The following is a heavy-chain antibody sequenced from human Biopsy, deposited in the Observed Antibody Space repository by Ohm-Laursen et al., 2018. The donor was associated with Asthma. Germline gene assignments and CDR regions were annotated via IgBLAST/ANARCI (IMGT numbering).Heavy chain of an antibody. D-gene: IGHD7-27*01. V-gene: IGHV4-39*01. CDR3: AGHWNWGSFFDY. CDR2: ISYTANT. J-gene: IGHJ4*02. Sequence: GTLSLTCTASGGSMSRSSYSWGWIRQPPGKGLEWIGSISYTANTDIPSLRSRVTLSVDTSKNNFSLKLTYVTAADTAVFYCAGHWNWGSFFDYWGQGMLVTVSS. CDR1: GGSMSRSSYS.